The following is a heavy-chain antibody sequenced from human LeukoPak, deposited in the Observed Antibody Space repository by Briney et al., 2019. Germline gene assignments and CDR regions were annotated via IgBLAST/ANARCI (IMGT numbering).Heavy chain of an antibody. CDR2: INHSGST. CDR3: ARGQTYYYDSSGYPPNYYYYYMDV. D-gene: IGHD3-22*01. Sequence: SETLSLTCAVYGGSFSGYYWSWIRQPPGKGLEWIGEINHSGSTNYNPPLKSRVTISVDTSKNQFSLKLSSVTAADTAVYYCARGQTYYYDSSGYPPNYYYYYMDVWGKGTTVTISS. CDR1: GGSFSGYY. V-gene: IGHV4-34*01. J-gene: IGHJ6*03.